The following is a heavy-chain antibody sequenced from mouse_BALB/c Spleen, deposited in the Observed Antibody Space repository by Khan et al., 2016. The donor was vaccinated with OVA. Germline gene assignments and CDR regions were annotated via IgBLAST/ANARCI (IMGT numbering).Heavy chain of an antibody. D-gene: IGHD2-14*01. Sequence: EVQLVESGGGLVQPGGSLKLSCAASGFTFSGYGMSWVRQTPDKRLELVATINSNGDSSYYPDGVKGRVTISRDNAKNTLHLQMSGLTSEDTAMYDCSGVNYWSDEGYWYFGVWGEGTTVTVSS. CDR3: SGVNYWSDEGYWYFGV. V-gene: IGHV5-6-3*01. CDR2: INSNGDSS. CDR1: GFTFSGYG. J-gene: IGHJ1*01.